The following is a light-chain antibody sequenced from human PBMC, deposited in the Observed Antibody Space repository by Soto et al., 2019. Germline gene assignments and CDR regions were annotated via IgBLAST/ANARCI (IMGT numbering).Light chain of an antibody. CDR2: EAS. V-gene: IGKV3-11*01. Sequence: EIVLTQSPATLSLSPGERATLSCRASQSVSTYLAWYQQKPGHAPRLLIYEASNRATGIPARFSGSGSGTDFNLTISSLEPEDFAVYYCQQRNIWPPLFTFGPGTKVDVK. J-gene: IGKJ3*01. CDR1: QSVSTY. CDR3: QQRNIWPPLFT.